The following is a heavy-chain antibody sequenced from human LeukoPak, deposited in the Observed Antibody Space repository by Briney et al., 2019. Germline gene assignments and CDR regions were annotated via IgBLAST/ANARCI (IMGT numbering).Heavy chain of an antibody. V-gene: IGHV3-30*18. Sequence: GGSLRLSCAASGFTFSSYGMHWVRQAPGKGLEWVAVISYDGSNKYYAGSVKGRFTISRDNSKNTLYLQMNSLRAEDTAVYYCANLYYDSSGDDYWGQGTLVTVSS. CDR3: ANLYYDSSGDDY. D-gene: IGHD3-22*01. CDR1: GFTFSSYG. CDR2: ISYDGSNK. J-gene: IGHJ4*02.